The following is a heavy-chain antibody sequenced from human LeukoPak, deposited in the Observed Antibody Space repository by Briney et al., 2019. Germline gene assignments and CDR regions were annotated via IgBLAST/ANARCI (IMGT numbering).Heavy chain of an antibody. CDR1: GFTFSSYG. V-gene: IGHV3-23*01. Sequence: GGSLRLSCAASGFTFSSYGMSWVRQAPGKGLEWVSGITTSGGSTDYADSVKGRFTISRDNSKNSLYLQMNSLRAEDTAVYYCATERAGERPRPLLSYYYMDVWGKGTTVTISS. D-gene: IGHD3-16*01. CDR2: ITTSGGST. CDR3: ATERAGERPRPLLSYYYMDV. J-gene: IGHJ6*03.